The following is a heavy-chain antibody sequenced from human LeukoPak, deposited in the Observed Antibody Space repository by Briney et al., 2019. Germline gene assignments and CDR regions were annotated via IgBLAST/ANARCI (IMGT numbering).Heavy chain of an antibody. CDR3: ANGGQWLGLDY. CDR2: IGPTGANI. Sequence: GGSLRLSCAASGFSFRSHGMNWVRQAPGKGLEWVSGIGPTGANIYYADSVKGRFSISRDNSMDTLYLQMNSLTAEDTAVYYCANGGQWLGLDYWGQGTLVTVSS. D-gene: IGHD6-19*01. CDR1: GFSFRSHG. V-gene: IGHV3-23*01. J-gene: IGHJ4*02.